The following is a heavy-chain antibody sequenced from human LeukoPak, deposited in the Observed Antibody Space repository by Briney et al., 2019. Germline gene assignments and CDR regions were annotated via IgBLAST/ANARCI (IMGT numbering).Heavy chain of an antibody. D-gene: IGHD3-9*01. Sequence: GGSLRLSCAASGFTFSSYSMNWVRQAPGKGLEWVSYISSSSSTIYYADSVKGRFTISRDNAKNSLYLQMNSLRAEDTAVYYCARGSPYYDILTGYYNTPGYYFDYWGQGTLVTVSS. CDR1: GFTFSSYS. V-gene: IGHV3-48*04. J-gene: IGHJ4*02. CDR3: ARGSPYYDILTGYYNTPGYYFDY. CDR2: ISSSSSTI.